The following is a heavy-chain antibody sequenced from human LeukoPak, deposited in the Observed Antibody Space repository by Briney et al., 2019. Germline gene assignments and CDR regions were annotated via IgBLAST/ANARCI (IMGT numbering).Heavy chain of an antibody. V-gene: IGHV4-30-4*08. J-gene: IGHJ1*01. Sequence: PSQTLSLTCTVSGGSISSGDYYWSWIRQPPGKGLEWIGYIYYSGSTYYNPSLKSRVTISVDASKNQLSLRLSSVTAADTAVYYCARQRYDSSAFFQHWGQGTLVTVSS. CDR3: ARQRYDSSAFFQH. D-gene: IGHD3-22*01. CDR1: GGSISSGDYY. CDR2: IYYSGST.